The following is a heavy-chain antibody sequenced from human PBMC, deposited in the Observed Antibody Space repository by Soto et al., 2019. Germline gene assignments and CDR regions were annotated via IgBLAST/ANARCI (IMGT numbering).Heavy chain of an antibody. J-gene: IGHJ4*02. CDR2: IYGSGGSGST. CDR3: ARKQAGYFYGIDY. CDR1: GDSITSGGYY. V-gene: IGHV4-31*03. D-gene: IGHD3-10*01. Sequence: PSETLSLTCTVTGDSITSGGYYWSWIRQHPGKGLEWLGYIYGSGGSGSTLYNPSLKSRITLSVDTSKTQFSLNLSSVTVADTAVYFCARKQAGYFYGIDYWGQGTLVPVSP.